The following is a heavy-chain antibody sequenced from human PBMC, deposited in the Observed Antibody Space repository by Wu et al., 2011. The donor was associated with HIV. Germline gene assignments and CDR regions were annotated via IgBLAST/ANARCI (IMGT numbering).Heavy chain of an antibody. CDR3: ARDKWDAGGYYYD. D-gene: IGHD5-12*01. Sequence: QVQLVQSGAEVKKPGSSVNVSCQATEDIFSNYAISWVRQAPGQGLEWMGGIIPLFGPANYAQKFQGRVTMTTDTSTSTAYMELRSLRSDDTAVYYCARDKWDAGGYYYDWGQGTLVTGLL. CDR2: IIPLFGPA. J-gene: IGHJ4*02. CDR1: EDIFSNYA. V-gene: IGHV1-69*05.